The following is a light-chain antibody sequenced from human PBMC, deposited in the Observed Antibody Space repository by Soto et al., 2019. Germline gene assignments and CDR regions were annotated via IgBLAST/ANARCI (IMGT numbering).Light chain of an antibody. CDR2: GAS. CDR3: QQRYSGWT. Sequence: EIVLTQSPATLSLSPGERVTLSCRASRSVSNSLAWYQQKPGQPPRLLIYGASTRATGIPARFSGSGSGTDFTLTISSLEPEDFAVYYCQQRYSGWTFGQGTKVDIK. J-gene: IGKJ1*01. CDR1: RSVSNS. V-gene: IGKV3-11*01.